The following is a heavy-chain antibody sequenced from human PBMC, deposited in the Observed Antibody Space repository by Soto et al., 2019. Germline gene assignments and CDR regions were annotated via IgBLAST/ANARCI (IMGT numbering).Heavy chain of an antibody. CDR1: GRPVSSGGYY. CDR3: VSDRALDSSGHWFDS. D-gene: IGHD6-19*01. Sequence: QVQLQESGPGLVKPSQTLSLTCTVSGRPVSSGGYYWTWIRQFPGKGLEWIGYIYHIGRPSYNPSLKSRLSMSLDASKNQFSLNLTAVTAADTAIYDCVSDRALDSSGHWFDSWGQGTLVTVSS. V-gene: IGHV4-31*03. CDR2: IYHIGRP. J-gene: IGHJ5*01.